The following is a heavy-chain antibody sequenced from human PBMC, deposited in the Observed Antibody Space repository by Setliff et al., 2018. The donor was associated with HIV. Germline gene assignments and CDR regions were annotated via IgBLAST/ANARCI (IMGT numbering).Heavy chain of an antibody. CDR3: AKDFGYSSGWYLVSGTFDI. CDR1: GFTFSSYG. D-gene: IGHD6-19*01. Sequence: PGESLKISCAAFGFTFSSYGMHWVRQAPGKGLEWVAFIHYDVSSKYYGDSVKGRFTISRDNSRNTLYLQTNSLRPEDTAVYYCAKDFGYSSGWYLVSGTFDIWGQGTMVTVSS. CDR2: IHYDVSSK. J-gene: IGHJ3*02. V-gene: IGHV3-30*02.